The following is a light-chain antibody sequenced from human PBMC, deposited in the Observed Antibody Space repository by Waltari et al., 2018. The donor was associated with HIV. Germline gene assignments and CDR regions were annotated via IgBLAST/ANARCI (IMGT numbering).Light chain of an antibody. CDR1: HSISTY. CDR3: QHRKEWPPGAS. J-gene: IGKJ3*01. Sequence: EIVLTQSPATLSLSPGERATLSCRASHSISTYLAWYQKKLGQAPRLLIYDASKRATGIPARFSGSGSGTDFTLTISSLEPEDFAVYYCQHRKEWPPGASFGPGTKVDVK. V-gene: IGKV3-11*01. CDR2: DAS.